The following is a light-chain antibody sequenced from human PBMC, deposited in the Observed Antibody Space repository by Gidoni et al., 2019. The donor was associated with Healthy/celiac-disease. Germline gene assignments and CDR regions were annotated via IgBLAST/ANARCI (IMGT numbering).Light chain of an antibody. CDR1: QVISSY. CDR3: QQYYSYPLT. V-gene: IGKV1-8*01. J-gene: IGKJ1*01. CDR2: AAS. Sequence: AIRMNQSPSSVSAYTGDRVTITWRASQVISSYLAWYQQKPGKAPKLLIFAASTLQSGVPSRFNGSGSGTDFTLTISCLQSEDFATYYCQQYYSYPLTFGQXTKVEIK.